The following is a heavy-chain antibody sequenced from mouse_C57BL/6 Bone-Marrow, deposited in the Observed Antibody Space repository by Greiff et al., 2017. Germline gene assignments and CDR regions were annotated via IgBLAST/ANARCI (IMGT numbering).Heavy chain of an antibody. CDR3: ARNYYGSSTGYFDV. D-gene: IGHD1-1*01. V-gene: IGHV2-9-1*01. CDR2: IWTGGGT. J-gene: IGHJ1*03. CDR1: GFSLTSYA. Sequence: VKLVESGPGLVAPSQTLSITCTVSGFSLTSYAISWVRQPPGKGLEWLGVIWTGGGTNYNSALKSRLSISKDNSKSQVFLKMNSLQTDDTARYYCARNYYGSSTGYFDVWGTGTTVTVSS.